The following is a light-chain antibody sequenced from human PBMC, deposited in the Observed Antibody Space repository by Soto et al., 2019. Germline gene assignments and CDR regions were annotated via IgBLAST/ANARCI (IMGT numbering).Light chain of an antibody. V-gene: IGLV2-14*01. CDR3: SSYTSSGTLEVV. CDR2: DVS. Sequence: QSALTQPASVSGSPGQSITISCTGTSSDVGGYNYVSWYQQHPGKAPKLMIYDVSSRPSGVSNRFSGSKSGNTASLTISGLQAEDEADYYCSSYTSSGTLEVVFGGGTKVTVL. J-gene: IGLJ2*01. CDR1: SSDVGGYNY.